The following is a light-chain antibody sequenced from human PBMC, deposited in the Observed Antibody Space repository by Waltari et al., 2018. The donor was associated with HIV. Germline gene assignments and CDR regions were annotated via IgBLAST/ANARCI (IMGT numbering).Light chain of an antibody. V-gene: IGKV3-20*01. CDR1: QRVLSNN. CDR2: GAS. J-gene: IGKJ1*01. Sequence: EIVLTQSPGTLSLSPGDRATLSFRASQRVLSNNLAWFQQRPGQAPRLLIYGASSRATGIPDRFSGSGSGTDFTLTINRVDPEDFAVYYCQHYGSSPWTFGQGTKVEIK. CDR3: QHYGSSPWT.